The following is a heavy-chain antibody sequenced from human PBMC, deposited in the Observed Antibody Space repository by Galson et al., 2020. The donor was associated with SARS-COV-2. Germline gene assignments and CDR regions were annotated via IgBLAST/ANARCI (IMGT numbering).Heavy chain of an antibody. D-gene: IGHD6-13*01. CDR3: ARGRYSSSWYGLSGWFDP. Sequence: SETLSLTCAVYGGSFSGYYWSWIRQPPGKGLEWIGEINHSGSTNYNPSLKSRVTISVDTSKNQFSLKLSSVTAADTGVYYCARGRYSSSWYGLSGWFDPWGQGTLVTVSS. J-gene: IGHJ5*02. CDR2: INHSGST. V-gene: IGHV4-34*01. CDR1: GGSFSGYY.